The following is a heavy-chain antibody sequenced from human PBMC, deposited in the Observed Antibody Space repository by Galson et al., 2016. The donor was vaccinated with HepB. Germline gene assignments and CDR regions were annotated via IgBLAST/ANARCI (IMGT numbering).Heavy chain of an antibody. V-gene: IGHV4-31*03. CDR2: IYYSGTT. CDR1: GGSISSSYY. D-gene: IGHD6-19*01. Sequence: TLSLTCTVSGGSISSSYYWAWIRQPPGQGLEWIGYIYYSGTTFYNPSLKSRVAISIDTSKDQFSLNLSSVTAADTAIYYCASAMAVTGTVNYWGQGTLVTVSS. J-gene: IGHJ4*02. CDR3: ASAMAVTGTVNY.